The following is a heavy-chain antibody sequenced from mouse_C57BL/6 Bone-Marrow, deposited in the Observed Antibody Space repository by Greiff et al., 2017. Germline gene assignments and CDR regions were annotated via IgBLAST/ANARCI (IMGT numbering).Heavy chain of an antibody. CDR2: IDPSDSET. D-gene: IGHD1-1*01. J-gene: IGHJ1*03. V-gene: IGHV1-52*01. CDR3: ARRYYGSWYFDV. CDR1: GYTFTSYW. Sequence: VQLQQPGAELVRPGSSVKLSCKASGYTFTSYWMHWVKQRPIQGLEWIGNIDPSDSETHYNQKFKDKATLTVDKSSSTAYMQLSSLTSEDSAVYYCARRYYGSWYFDVWGTGTTVTVSS.